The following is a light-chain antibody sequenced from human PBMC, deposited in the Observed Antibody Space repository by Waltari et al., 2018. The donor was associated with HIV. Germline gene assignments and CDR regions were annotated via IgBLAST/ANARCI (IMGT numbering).Light chain of an antibody. J-gene: IGKJ4*01. CDR3: QQYNDWPLT. CDR1: QSVSNN. V-gene: IGKV3-15*01. Sequence: EIVMTQSPATLSVSPGDRVTLPCRASQSVSNNLAWYQQKPGQSPRLLIYGASTRATGIPVTFSGRGSGTEFTLTISSLQSEDFAIYYCQQYNDWPLTFGGGTKVDI. CDR2: GAS.